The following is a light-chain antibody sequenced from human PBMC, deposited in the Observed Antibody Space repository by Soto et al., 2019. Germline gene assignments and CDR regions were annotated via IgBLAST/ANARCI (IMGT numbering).Light chain of an antibody. V-gene: IGLV1-44*01. Sequence: QSVLTQSPSASGTPGQRVTISCSGSISNIGRSTVNWYQQFPGTAPKVPIYKNDQRPSGVPDRFSASKSGTSASLAISGLQSEDEADYYCAVWDDSLNGPVFGGGTKLTVL. CDR2: KND. CDR1: ISNIGRST. J-gene: IGLJ2*01. CDR3: AVWDDSLNGPV.